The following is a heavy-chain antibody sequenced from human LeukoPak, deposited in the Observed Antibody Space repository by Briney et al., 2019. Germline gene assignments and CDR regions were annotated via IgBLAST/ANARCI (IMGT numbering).Heavy chain of an antibody. Sequence: GGSLRLSCAASGFTFSRYWMRWVRQAPGKGLEGVGNIKNAGSEEYYADSVKGRFTISRDNARNSLFLQMNSLTVEATAVYYCARAIRGSAVDTGDRWGQGTLVTVSS. D-gene: IGHD3-10*01. J-gene: IGHJ4*02. CDR3: ARAIRGSAVDTGDR. CDR1: GFTFSRYW. V-gene: IGHV3-7*01. CDR2: IKNAGSEE.